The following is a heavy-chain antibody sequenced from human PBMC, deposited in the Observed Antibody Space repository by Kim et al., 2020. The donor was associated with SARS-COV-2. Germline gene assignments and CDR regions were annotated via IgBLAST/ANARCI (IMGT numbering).Heavy chain of an antibody. CDR2: IDGSDGTT. Sequence: GGSLRLSCTTSGFTFFGHAMSWVRQAPGKGLEWVSSIDGSDGTTYYVDSVKGRFSISRDDSKNTLYLQMSSLRADDTATYYCPKGGWGWIGDYWRQGTL. J-gene: IGHJ4*02. CDR1: GFTFFGHA. D-gene: IGHD3-10*01. CDR3: PKGGWGWIGDY. V-gene: IGHV3-23*01.